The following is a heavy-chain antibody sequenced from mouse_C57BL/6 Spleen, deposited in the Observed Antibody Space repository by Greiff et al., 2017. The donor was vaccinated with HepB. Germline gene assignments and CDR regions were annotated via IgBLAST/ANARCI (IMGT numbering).Heavy chain of an antibody. V-gene: IGHV5-6*01. CDR3: ARPTFHYYAMDY. Sequence: VQLKESGGDLVKPGGSLKLSCAASGFTFSSYGMSWVRQTPDKRLEWVATISSGGSYTYYPDSVKGRFTISRDNAKNTLYLQMSSLKSEDTAMYYCARPTFHYYAMDYWGQGTSVTVSS. CDR2: ISSGGSYT. D-gene: IGHD2-1*01. J-gene: IGHJ4*01. CDR1: GFTFSSYG.